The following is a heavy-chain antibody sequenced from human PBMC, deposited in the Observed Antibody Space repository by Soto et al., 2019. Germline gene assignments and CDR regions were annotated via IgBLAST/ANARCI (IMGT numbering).Heavy chain of an antibody. J-gene: IGHJ6*02. CDR3: AKGLRYFDWLFPPHEYYYYYYGMDV. V-gene: IGHV4-39*07. D-gene: IGHD3-9*01. Sequence: PSETLSLTCTVSGGSISSSSYYWGWIRQPPGKGLEWIGSIYYSGSTYYNPSLKSRVTISRDNSKNTLYLQMNSLRAEDTAVYYCAKGLRYFDWLFPPHEYYYYYYGMDVWGQGTTVTVSS. CDR1: GGSISSSSYY. CDR2: IYYSGST.